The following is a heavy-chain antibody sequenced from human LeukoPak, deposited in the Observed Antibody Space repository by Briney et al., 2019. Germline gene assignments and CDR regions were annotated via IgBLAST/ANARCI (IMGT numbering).Heavy chain of an antibody. CDR3: ARPNITSYYDSRGYDAFDV. Sequence: GESLKISCKGSGYKFSTYWIAWVRQMPGKGLEWMGIIYPGDSDTRCSPSFQGQVTISADKSVNSAYLQWSSLKASDTAMYYCARPNITSYYDSRGYDAFDVWGQGTMVTVSS. CDR1: GYKFSTYW. V-gene: IGHV5-51*01. J-gene: IGHJ3*01. CDR2: IYPGDSDT. D-gene: IGHD3-22*01.